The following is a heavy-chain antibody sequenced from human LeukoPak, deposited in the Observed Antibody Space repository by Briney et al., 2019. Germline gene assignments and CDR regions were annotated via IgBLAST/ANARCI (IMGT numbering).Heavy chain of an antibody. CDR3: AKDYRISGSPDAFDI. D-gene: IGHD2-15*01. V-gene: IGHV3-21*01. CDR1: GFTFSSYS. CDR2: ISSSSSYI. J-gene: IGHJ3*02. Sequence: GGSLRLSCAASGFTFSSYSMNWVRQAPGKGLEWVSSISSSSSYIYYADSVKGRFTISRDNAKNSLYLQMNSLRAEDTAVYYCAKDYRISGSPDAFDIWGQGTMVTVSS.